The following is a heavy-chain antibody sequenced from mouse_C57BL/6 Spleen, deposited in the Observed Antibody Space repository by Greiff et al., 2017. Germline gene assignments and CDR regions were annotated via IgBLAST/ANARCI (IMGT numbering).Heavy chain of an antibody. J-gene: IGHJ3*01. CDR1: GFTFSSYA. CDR2: ISDGGSYT. D-gene: IGHD1-1*01. V-gene: IGHV5-4*01. CDR3: ARDPDYYGSSLSWFAY. Sequence: EVKLVESGGGLVKPGGSLKLSCAASGFTFSSYAMSWVRQTPEKRLEWVATISDGGSYTYYPDNVKGRFTIARDNAKNNLYLQMSHLKSEDPAMYYCARDPDYYGSSLSWFAYWGQGTLVTVSA.